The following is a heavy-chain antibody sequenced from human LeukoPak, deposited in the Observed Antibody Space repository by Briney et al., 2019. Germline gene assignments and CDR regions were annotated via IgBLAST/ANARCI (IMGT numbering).Heavy chain of an antibody. CDR3: ARDHSSSWCYYYYYMDV. Sequence: GGSLRLSCADSGFTFSNYNMNWVRQAPGKAMEWVSSITSSGTYTFYADSVKGRFTISRDNAKNSLYLQMDSLGPEDTAVYYCARDHSSSWCYYYYYMDVWGKGTTVTVSS. J-gene: IGHJ6*03. D-gene: IGHD6-13*01. CDR1: GFTFSNYN. V-gene: IGHV3-21*01. CDR2: ITSSGTYT.